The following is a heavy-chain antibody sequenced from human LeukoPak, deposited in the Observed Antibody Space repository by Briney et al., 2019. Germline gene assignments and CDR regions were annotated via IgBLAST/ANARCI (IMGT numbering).Heavy chain of an antibody. CDR2: IYTSGST. V-gene: IGHV4-61*02. J-gene: IGHJ4*02. D-gene: IGHD3-22*01. CDR1: GGSISSGSYY. Sequence: SQTLSLTCTVSGGSISSGSYYWSWIRQPAGKGLEWIGRIYTSGSTNYNPSLKSRVTISVDTSKNQFSPKLSSVTAADTAVYYCARGDSSGTFDYWGQGTLVTVSS. CDR3: ARGDSSGTFDY.